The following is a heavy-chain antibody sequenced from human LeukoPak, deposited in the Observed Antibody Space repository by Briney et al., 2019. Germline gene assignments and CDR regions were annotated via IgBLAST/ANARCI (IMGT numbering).Heavy chain of an antibody. CDR3: ARGSSNWSNAFDI. CDR1: GGSINSAGYY. CDR2: IYYSGST. V-gene: IGHV4-30-4*01. D-gene: IGHD6-13*01. J-gene: IGHJ3*02. Sequence: SETLSLTCNVSGGSINSAGYYGSWIRQPPGKDLEWIGYIYYSGSTYHSPSLKSRLTISLDTSKTQFSLKLSSVTAADTAVYYCARGSSNWSNAFDIWGQGTMVIVSS.